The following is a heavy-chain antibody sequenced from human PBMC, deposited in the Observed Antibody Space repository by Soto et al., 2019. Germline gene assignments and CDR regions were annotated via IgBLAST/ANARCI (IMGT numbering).Heavy chain of an antibody. CDR2: INAGNGNT. J-gene: IGHJ5*02. V-gene: IGHV1-3*01. CDR1: GYTFTSYA. Sequence: ASVKVSCKASGYTFTSYAMHWVRQAPGQRLEWMGWINAGNGNTKYSQKFQGRVTITRDTSASTAYMELSSLRSEDTAVYYCARVYCSGGSCYSPGDNWFDPWGQGTLVTVSS. CDR3: ARVYCSGGSCYSPGDNWFDP. D-gene: IGHD2-15*01.